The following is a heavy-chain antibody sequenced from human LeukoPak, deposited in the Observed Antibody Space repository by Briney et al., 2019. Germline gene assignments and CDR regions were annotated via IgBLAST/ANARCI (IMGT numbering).Heavy chain of an antibody. V-gene: IGHV4-34*01. J-gene: IGHJ3*02. CDR2: INHSGST. D-gene: IGHD3-22*01. Sequence: SETLSLTCVVYGGSFSGYYWSWIRQPPGKGLEWIGEINHSGSTNYNPSLKSRVTISVDTSKNQFSLKLSSVTAADTAVYYCARDGETYYYDSSGYYFRVGAFDIWGQGTMVTVSS. CDR1: GGSFSGYY. CDR3: ARDGETYYYDSSGYYFRVGAFDI.